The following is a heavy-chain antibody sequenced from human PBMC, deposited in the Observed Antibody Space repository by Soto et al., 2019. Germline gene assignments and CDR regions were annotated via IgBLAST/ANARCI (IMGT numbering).Heavy chain of an antibody. J-gene: IGHJ3*02. Sequence: EVQLVESGGGLVQPGGSLRLSCAASGFTFSSYSMNWVRQAPGKGLEWVSYISSSSSTIYYADSVKGRFTISRDNAKNSLYLQMNSLRDEDTAVYYCARGGPVYDILTGYYIQSRNAFDIWGQGTMVTVSS. CDR2: ISSSSSTI. V-gene: IGHV3-48*02. CDR3: ARGGPVYDILTGYYIQSRNAFDI. D-gene: IGHD3-9*01. CDR1: GFTFSSYS.